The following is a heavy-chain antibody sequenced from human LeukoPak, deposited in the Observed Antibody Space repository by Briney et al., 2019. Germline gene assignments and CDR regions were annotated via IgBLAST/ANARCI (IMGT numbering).Heavy chain of an antibody. CDR3: ARDLGQWLVYYFDY. CDR1: GFTFSSYW. Sequence: GGSLRLSCAASGFTFSSYWMNWVRQAPGKGLEWVANIKQDGSEKYYVDSVKGRFTISRDNAKNSLYLQMNSLRAEDTAVYYCARDLGQWLVYYFDYWGQGTLVTVSS. J-gene: IGHJ4*02. V-gene: IGHV3-7*01. D-gene: IGHD6-19*01. CDR2: IKQDGSEK.